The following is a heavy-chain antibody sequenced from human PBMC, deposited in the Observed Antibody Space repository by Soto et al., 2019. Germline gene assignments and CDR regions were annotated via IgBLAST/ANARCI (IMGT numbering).Heavy chain of an antibody. Sequence: GASVKVSCKASGGTFDTYAINWVRQAPGQGFEWMGGIIPMFDTPTYAQKFQGRVTITADNSTSTAYMELSSLRSEDTAVYYCSSHRPLIAPAGTLYAYWGQGTLVTVSS. CDR2: IIPMFDTP. J-gene: IGHJ4*02. CDR1: GGTFDTYA. V-gene: IGHV1-69*06. D-gene: IGHD6-13*01. CDR3: SSHRPLIAPAGTLYAY.